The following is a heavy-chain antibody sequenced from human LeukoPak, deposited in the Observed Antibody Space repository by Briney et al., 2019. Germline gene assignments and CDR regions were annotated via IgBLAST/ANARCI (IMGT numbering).Heavy chain of an antibody. CDR3: ARDNGVVHGVYYMDV. CDR1: GFTFSNYW. CDR2: IKQDGSEK. Sequence: GGSLRLSCAASGFTFSNYWMTWVRQAPGKGLEWVADIKQDGSEKLYVNSVRGRFTMSRDNAKMSLFLQMNSLRAEDTAVYYCARDNGVVHGVYYMDVWGKGTTVTVSS. V-gene: IGHV3-7*01. D-gene: IGHD3-3*01. J-gene: IGHJ6*03.